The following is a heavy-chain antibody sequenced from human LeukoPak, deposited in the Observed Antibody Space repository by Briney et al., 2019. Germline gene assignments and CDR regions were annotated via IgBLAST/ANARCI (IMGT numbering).Heavy chain of an antibody. Sequence: GGSLRLSCAASGFTFSSYAMSWVRQAPGKGLEWVSAISGSGGSTYYADAVKGRFTISRDNSKNTLYLQMNSLRAEDTAVYYCANWNDANQFDPWGQGTLVTVSS. CDR2: ISGSGGST. CDR1: GFTFSSYA. D-gene: IGHD1-1*01. CDR3: ANWNDANQFDP. J-gene: IGHJ5*02. V-gene: IGHV3-23*01.